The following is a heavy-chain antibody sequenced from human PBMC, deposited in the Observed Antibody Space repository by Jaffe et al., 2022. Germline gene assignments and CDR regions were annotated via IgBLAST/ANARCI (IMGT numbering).Heavy chain of an antibody. CDR1: GYTFTTQN. CDR3: AILSADYSDY. V-gene: IGHV7-4-1*02. Sequence: QVQLVQSGPELTNPGASVKVPCKASGYTFTTQNMNWVRQAPGQGLEWMGWINTKTGNPTYAQDFTGRFVFSLDTSVTTAYLQISSLKAEDTAVYYCAILSADYSDYWGQGTLVTVSS. CDR2: INTKTGNP. J-gene: IGHJ4*02.